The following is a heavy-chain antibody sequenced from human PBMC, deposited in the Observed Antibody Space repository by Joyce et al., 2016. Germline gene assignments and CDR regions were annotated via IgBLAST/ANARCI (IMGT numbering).Heavy chain of an antibody. D-gene: IGHD2-8*02. J-gene: IGHJ6*03. CDR3: ARGASVYCSGGVCHFYYYYYMDV. CDR2: INHSGST. CDR1: NGSFSTYY. Sequence: QVQLQQWGAGLLKPSETLSLTCDVYNGSFSTYYWTWVRQPPGKGLEWIGEINHSGSTNFNPSLKSRINMSVDTSKNQFSLKLSSVTAADTAVYYCARGASVYCSGGVCHFYYYYYMDVWGKGTTVTVSS. V-gene: IGHV4-34*01.